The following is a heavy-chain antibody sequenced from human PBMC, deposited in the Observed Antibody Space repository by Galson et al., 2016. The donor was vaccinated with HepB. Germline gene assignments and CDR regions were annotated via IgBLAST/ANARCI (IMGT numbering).Heavy chain of an antibody. D-gene: IGHD3-10*01. CDR3: ASGSGSSLAF. CDR1: GYSFTTSP. J-gene: IGHJ4*02. Sequence: SVKVSCKASGYSFTTSPINWVRQAPGRGLEWMGWINTDTGSPAYAQGFTGRYVFSLDSSVSTAYLQIINLKTEDTAVYFCASGSGSSLAFWGQGSLVTASS. V-gene: IGHV7-4-1*02. CDR2: INTDTGSP.